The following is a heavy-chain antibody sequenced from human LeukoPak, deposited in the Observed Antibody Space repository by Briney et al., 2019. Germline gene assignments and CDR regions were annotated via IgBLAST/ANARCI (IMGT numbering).Heavy chain of an antibody. CDR3: ARDLSPLWSHGDSVDY. CDR2: IWYDGSNK. D-gene: IGHD3-10*01. Sequence: GGSLRLSCAASGFTFSSYGMHSVRQAPGKGLEWVAVIWYDGSNKYYADSVKGRFTISRDNSKNTLYLQMNSLRAEDTAVYYCARDLSPLWSHGDSVDYWGQGTLVTVSS. CDR1: GFTFSSYG. J-gene: IGHJ4*02. V-gene: IGHV3-33*01.